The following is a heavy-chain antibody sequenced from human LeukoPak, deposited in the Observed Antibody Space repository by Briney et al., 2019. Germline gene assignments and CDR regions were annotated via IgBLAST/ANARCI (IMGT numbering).Heavy chain of an antibody. J-gene: IGHJ4*02. D-gene: IGHD6-13*01. CDR2: INPNSGGT. Sequence: GASVKVSCKASGYTFTGYYMHWVRQAPGQGLEWMGWINPNSGGTNYAQKFQGRVTMTRDTSISTAYMELSRLRSDDTAVYYCAREMSPSLRIAAAGTTFDYWGQGTLVTVSS. CDR3: AREMSPSLRIAAAGTTFDY. CDR1: GYTFTGYY. V-gene: IGHV1-2*02.